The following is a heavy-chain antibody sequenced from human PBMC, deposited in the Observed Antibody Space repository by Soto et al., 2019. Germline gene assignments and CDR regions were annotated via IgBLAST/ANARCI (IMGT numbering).Heavy chain of an antibody. CDR1: GGSFSGYY. CDR2: INHSGST. V-gene: IGHV4-34*01. J-gene: IGHJ6*03. Sequence: SETLSLTCAVYGGSFSGYYWSWIRQPPGKGLEWIGEINHSGSTNYNPSLKSRVTISVDTSKNQFSLKLSSVTAADTAVYYCARGRKSAYYYYYYYMDVWGKGTTVTVSS. CDR3: ARGRKSAYYYYYYYMDV.